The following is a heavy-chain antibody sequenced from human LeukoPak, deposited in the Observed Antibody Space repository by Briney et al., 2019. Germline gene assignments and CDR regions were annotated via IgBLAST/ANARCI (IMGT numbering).Heavy chain of an antibody. CDR2: IYSGTI. J-gene: IGHJ3*02. CDR3: AKDRDSSGYTPDAFDI. CDR1: GFTVSSNS. D-gene: IGHD3-22*01. V-gene: IGHV3-66*03. Sequence: GGSLRLSCTVSGFTVSSNSMSWVRQAPGKGLEWVSFIYSGTIHYSDSVKGRFTISRDNSKNTLYLQMNSLRAEDTAVYYCAKDRDSSGYTPDAFDIWGQGTMVTVSS.